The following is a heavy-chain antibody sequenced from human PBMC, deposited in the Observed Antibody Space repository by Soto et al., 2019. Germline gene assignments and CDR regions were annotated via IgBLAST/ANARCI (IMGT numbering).Heavy chain of an antibody. CDR2: FSGSGDNT. V-gene: IGHV3-23*01. J-gene: IGHJ6*02. CDR1: GYTFSSYA. CDR3: AKDRYDILTGYPIQYGMDV. D-gene: IGHD3-9*01. Sequence: GGSLRLSCAASGYTFSSYAMSWVRQAPGKGLEWVSSFSGSGDNTDYADSVKGRFTISRDNSKNTLYMQMNSLRAEDTAVYYCAKDRYDILTGYPIQYGMDVWGQGTTVTVSS.